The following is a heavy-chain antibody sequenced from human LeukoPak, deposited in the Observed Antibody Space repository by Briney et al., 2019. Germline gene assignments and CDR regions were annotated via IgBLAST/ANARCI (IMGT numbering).Heavy chain of an antibody. CDR2: DSNNGNI. CDR3: ARDNWGSLDY. D-gene: IGHD7-27*01. J-gene: IGHJ4*02. V-gene: IGHV4-59*11. Sequence: SETLSLTCTVSGSSISSHSWGWVRQPPGKGLEWIGYDSNNGNINYNPALKSRVTISVDTSKRQFSMKLSSVTAADTAIYCCARDNWGSLDYWGQGTLVTVSS. CDR1: GSSISSHS.